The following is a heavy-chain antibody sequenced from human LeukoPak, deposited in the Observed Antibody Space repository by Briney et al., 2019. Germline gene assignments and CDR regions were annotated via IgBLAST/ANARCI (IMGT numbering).Heavy chain of an antibody. CDR1: GFTFSDYY. D-gene: IGHD6-19*01. CDR2: ISWNSGSI. Sequence: GGSLRLSCAASGFTFSDYYMSWIRQAPGKGLEWVSGISWNSGSIGYADSVKGRFTISRDNAKNSLYLQMNSLRAEDTALYYCAGGRGSSGWYGQWRYYYYGMDVWGQGTTVTVSS. V-gene: IGHV3-9*01. J-gene: IGHJ6*02. CDR3: AGGRGSSGWYGQWRYYYYGMDV.